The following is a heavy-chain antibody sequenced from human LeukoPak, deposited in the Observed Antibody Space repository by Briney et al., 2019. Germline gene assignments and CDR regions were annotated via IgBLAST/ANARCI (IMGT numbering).Heavy chain of an antibody. V-gene: IGHV1-69*13. Sequence: SVKVSCKASGGTFSSYAISWVRQAPGQGLEWMGGIIPIFGTANYAQKFQGRVTITADESTSTAYMELSSLRSEDTAVYYCARALNWNVYYYYGMDVWGQGTTVTVSS. D-gene: IGHD1-1*01. CDR1: GGTFSSYA. CDR2: IIPIFGTA. CDR3: ARALNWNVYYYYGMDV. J-gene: IGHJ6*02.